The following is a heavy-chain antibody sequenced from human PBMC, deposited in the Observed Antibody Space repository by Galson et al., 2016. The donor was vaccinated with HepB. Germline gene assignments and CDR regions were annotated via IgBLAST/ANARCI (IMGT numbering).Heavy chain of an antibody. CDR3: TRVDLGYCSSSNCFYYYGMDV. V-gene: IGHV5-51*01. Sequence: QSGAEVKKPGESLKISCKGSGYNFSRHWIGWVRQLPGKGLEWMGIIYPGDSDTRYRPSLQGRFTISRDDSKSKGIAYLQMNSLKTEDTAAYYCTRVDLGYCSSSNCFYYYGMDVWGQGTTVTVSS. CDR2: IYPGDSDT. D-gene: IGHD2-2*01. CDR1: GYNFSRHW. J-gene: IGHJ6*02.